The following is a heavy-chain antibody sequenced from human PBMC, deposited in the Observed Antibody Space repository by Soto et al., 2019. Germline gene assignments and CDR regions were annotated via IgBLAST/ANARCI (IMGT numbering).Heavy chain of an antibody. J-gene: IGHJ6*02. CDR1: GFTFSSYG. Sequence: QVQLVESGGGVVQPGRSLRLSCAASGFTFSSYGMHWVRQAPGKGLEWVAVIWYDGSNKYYADSVKGRFTISRDNSKNTLYLQMNSLRAEDTAVYYCARWVLRFLEWKTLDVWGQGTTVTVSS. CDR3: ARWVLRFLEWKTLDV. CDR2: IWYDGSNK. D-gene: IGHD3-3*01. V-gene: IGHV3-33*01.